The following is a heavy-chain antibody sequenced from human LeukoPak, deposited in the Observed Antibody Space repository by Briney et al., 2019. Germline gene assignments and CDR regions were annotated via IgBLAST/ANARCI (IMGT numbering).Heavy chain of an antibody. CDR2: ISSSGNT. CDR1: GFTFGRSA. J-gene: IGHJ4*02. Sequence: GGSLRLYCEASGFTFGRSAMTWVRQTPGKRLEWFSSISSSGNTYYADSVKGRFTISRDNSKNLVNLQMNSLRAEDTAIYYCVKGRMSEDGLDFWGQGSLVTVSS. CDR3: VKGRMSEDGLDF. D-gene: IGHD5-24*01. V-gene: IGHV3-23*01.